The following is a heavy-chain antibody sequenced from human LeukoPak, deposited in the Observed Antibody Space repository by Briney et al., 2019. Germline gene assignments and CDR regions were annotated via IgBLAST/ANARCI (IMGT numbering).Heavy chain of an antibody. Sequence: PGGSLRLSCAASGFTFSAYTMHWVRQAPGKGLEWVALISFDGSNKYYADSVKGRFTISRDNSKNTLYLQMNSLRAEDTAVYYCARDSGFSGTQRGEYWGQGTLVTVSS. J-gene: IGHJ4*02. CDR1: GFTFSAYT. D-gene: IGHD3/OR15-3a*01. CDR3: ARDSGFSGTQRGEY. V-gene: IGHV3-30*04. CDR2: ISFDGSNK.